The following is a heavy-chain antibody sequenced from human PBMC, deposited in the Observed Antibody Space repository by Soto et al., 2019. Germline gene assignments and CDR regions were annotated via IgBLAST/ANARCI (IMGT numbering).Heavy chain of an antibody. CDR3: AKDGSSSYLSLYYYYYMTS. CDR1: GFTFSSYA. V-gene: IGHV3-23*01. J-gene: IGHJ6*03. CDR2: ISGSGGST. Sequence: SGGSLRLSCAASGFTFSSYAMSWVRQAPGKGLEWVSAISGSGGSTYYADSVKGRFTISRDNSKNTLYLQMNSLRAEDTAVYYCAKDGSSSYLSLYYYYYMTSGAKGPRSPSP. D-gene: IGHD6-6*01.